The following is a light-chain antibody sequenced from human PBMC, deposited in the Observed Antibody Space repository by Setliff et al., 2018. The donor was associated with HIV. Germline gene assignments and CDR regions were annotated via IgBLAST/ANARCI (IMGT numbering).Light chain of an antibody. CDR2: DAS. CDR1: HNIRTY. CDR3: QQRSNWLS. Sequence: GTLSLFPGERATLSCRASHNIRTYLAWYQHKPGQAPRLLIYDASTRATGIPARFSGSGSGTDFTLTISSLEPEDFAVYYCQQRSNWLSFGGGTKVDIK. V-gene: IGKV3-11*01. J-gene: IGKJ4*01.